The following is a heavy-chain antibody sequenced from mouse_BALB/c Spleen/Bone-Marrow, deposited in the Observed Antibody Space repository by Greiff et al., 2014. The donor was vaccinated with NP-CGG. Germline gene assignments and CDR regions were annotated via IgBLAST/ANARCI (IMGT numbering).Heavy chain of an antibody. CDR2: IDPYNGDT. V-gene: IGHV1S135*01. J-gene: IGHJ3*01. CDR3: ASCGNYEAWFAY. D-gene: IGHD2-1*01. CDR1: GYAFTSYN. Sequence: VQLQQSGPELVKPGASVKVSCKASGYAFTSYNIYWAKQSHGKGLEWIGYIDPYNGDTNYNQKFKVKATLTVDKSSSTAYMHLNSLTSEDSAVYYCASCGNYEAWFAYWGQGTLVTVSA.